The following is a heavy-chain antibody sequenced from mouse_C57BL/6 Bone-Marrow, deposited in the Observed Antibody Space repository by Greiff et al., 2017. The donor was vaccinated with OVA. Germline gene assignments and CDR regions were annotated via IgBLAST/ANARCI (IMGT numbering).Heavy chain of an antibody. V-gene: IGHV5-9-1*02. Sequence: EVKLMESGEGLVKPGGSLKLSCAASGFTFSSYAMSWVRQTPEKRLEWVAYISSGGDYIYYADTVKGRFTISRDNARNTLYLQMSSLKSEDTAMYYCTRIGAYDGYGGFAYWGQGTLVTVSA. CDR2: ISSGGDYI. CDR1: GFTFSSYA. J-gene: IGHJ3*01. CDR3: TRIGAYDGYGGFAY. D-gene: IGHD2-3*01.